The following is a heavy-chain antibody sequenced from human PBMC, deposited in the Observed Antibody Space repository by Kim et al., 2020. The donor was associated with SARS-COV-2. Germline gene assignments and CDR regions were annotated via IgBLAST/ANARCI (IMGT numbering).Heavy chain of an antibody. J-gene: IGHJ6*02. D-gene: IGHD5-12*01. CDR2: IYYSGST. Sequence: SETLSLTCTVSGGSISSYYWSWIRQPPGKGLEWIGYIYYSGSTNYNPSLKSRVTISVDTSKNQFSLKLSSVTAADTAVYYCARADGYNTYYYYGMDVWGQGTTVTGSS. CDR1: GGSISSYY. V-gene: IGHV4-59*01. CDR3: ARADGYNTYYYYGMDV.